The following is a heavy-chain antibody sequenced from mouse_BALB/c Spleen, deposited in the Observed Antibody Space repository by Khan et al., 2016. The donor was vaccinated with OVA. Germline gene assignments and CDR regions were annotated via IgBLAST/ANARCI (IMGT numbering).Heavy chain of an antibody. CDR2: INTYTGAP. CDR3: ARVGNYWYFDV. Sequence: QIQLVQSGPELKKPGETVKISCKASGYTFTNYGMTWVKQAPGKGLKWMGWINTYTGAPTYADDFKGRFAFSLETSATTASLQINNLKNEDTGTYFCARVGNYWYFDVWGAGTTVTVSS. D-gene: IGHD2-1*01. J-gene: IGHJ1*01. V-gene: IGHV9-3-1*01. CDR1: GYTFTNYG.